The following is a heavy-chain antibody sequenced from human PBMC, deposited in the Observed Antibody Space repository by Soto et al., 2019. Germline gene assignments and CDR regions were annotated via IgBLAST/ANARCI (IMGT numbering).Heavy chain of an antibody. CDR1: GCTVSSIY. Sequence: GGSLRLSWAAPGCTVSSIYMSWIRQAPGKGLEWVSVIYSGGSTYYADSVKGRFTISRDNSKNTLYLQMNSLRAEDTAVYYCARDRIPTGMDVWGQGTTVTVSS. V-gene: IGHV3-66*01. CDR2: IYSGGST. CDR3: ARDRIPTGMDV. J-gene: IGHJ6*02.